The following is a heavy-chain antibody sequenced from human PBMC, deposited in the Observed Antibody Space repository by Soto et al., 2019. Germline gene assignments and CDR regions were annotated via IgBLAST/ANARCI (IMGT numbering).Heavy chain of an antibody. CDR1: GYTFSNYG. CDR2: ISAHNGNT. D-gene: IGHD2-15*01. Sequence: ASVKVSCKASGYTFSNYGIGWVRQAPGQGLEWMGWISAHNGNTKYTQNLQGRVTMTTDTSATTAYMELRSLRSDDTAVYYCARDRVVVAATGPNLLDYWGQGTLVTVPQ. J-gene: IGHJ4*02. CDR3: ARDRVVVAATGPNLLDY. V-gene: IGHV1-18*01.